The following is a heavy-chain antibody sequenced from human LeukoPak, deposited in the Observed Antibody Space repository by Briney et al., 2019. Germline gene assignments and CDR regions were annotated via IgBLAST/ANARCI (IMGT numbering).Heavy chain of an antibody. Sequence: GGSLRLSCAASGFTFSSYSMNWVRQAPGKGLEWVSYISSSSSTIYYADSVKGRFTISRDNAKNSLYLQMNSLRAEDTAVYYCARDSVAGLPTDLIMYYFDYWGQGTLVTVSS. D-gene: IGHD6-19*01. CDR1: GFTFSSYS. CDR3: ARDSVAGLPTDLIMYYFDY. V-gene: IGHV3-48*01. CDR2: ISSSSSTI. J-gene: IGHJ4*02.